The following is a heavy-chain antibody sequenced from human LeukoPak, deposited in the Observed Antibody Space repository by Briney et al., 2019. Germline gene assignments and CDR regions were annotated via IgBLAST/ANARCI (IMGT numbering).Heavy chain of an antibody. CDR1: GGSFSGYY. CDR3: ARGRGFTVGDY. J-gene: IGHJ4*02. V-gene: IGHV4-34*01. D-gene: IGHD4-11*01. CDR2: INHSGST. Sequence: PSETLSLTCAVYGGSFSGYYWSWIRQPPGKGLEWIGEINHSGSTNYNPSLKSRVTISVDTSKNQFSLKLSSVTAADTAVYYWARGRGFTVGDYWGQGTLVTVSS.